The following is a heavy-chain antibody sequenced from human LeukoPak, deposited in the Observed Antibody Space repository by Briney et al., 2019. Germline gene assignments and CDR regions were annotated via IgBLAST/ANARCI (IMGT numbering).Heavy chain of an antibody. CDR1: GFTFSSYG. D-gene: IGHD3-22*01. Sequence: GGSLRLSCAASGFTFSSYGMHWVHQAPGKGLEWVAFIRYDGSNKYYADSVKGRFTISRDNSKNTLYLQMNSLRAEDTAVYYCAKVLPRGYYDSSGYYNYYMDVWGKGTTVTISS. J-gene: IGHJ6*03. V-gene: IGHV3-30*02. CDR3: AKVLPRGYYDSSGYYNYYMDV. CDR2: IRYDGSNK.